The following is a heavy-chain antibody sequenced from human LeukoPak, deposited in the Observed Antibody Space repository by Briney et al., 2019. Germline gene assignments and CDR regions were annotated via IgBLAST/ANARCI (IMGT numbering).Heavy chain of an antibody. CDR1: GDSISTYNYY. CDR3: TARELGGFDY. V-gene: IGHV4-39*01. D-gene: IGHD3-16*01. Sequence: SETLSLTCTVSGDSISTYNYYWGWICQPPGKGLEWIGSISYNENTYYNPSLKSRVTMSVDTSKNQFSLKLSSVTAADTAVYYCTARELGGFDYWGQGTLVTVSS. J-gene: IGHJ4*02. CDR2: ISYNENT.